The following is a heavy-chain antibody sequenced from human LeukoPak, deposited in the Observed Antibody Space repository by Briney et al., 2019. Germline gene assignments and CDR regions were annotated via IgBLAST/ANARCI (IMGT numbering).Heavy chain of an antibody. J-gene: IGHJ4*02. CDR3: ARDPGGYSYGYPDY. D-gene: IGHD5-18*01. CDR2: VYTSGST. CDR1: GGSISSYY. V-gene: IGHV4-4*07. Sequence: SETLSLTCTVSGGSISSYYWSWIRQPAGKGLRWIGRVYTSGSTNYNPSLKSRVTMSVDTSKNQFSLKLSSVTAADTAVYYCARDPGGYSYGYPDYWGQGTLVTVSS.